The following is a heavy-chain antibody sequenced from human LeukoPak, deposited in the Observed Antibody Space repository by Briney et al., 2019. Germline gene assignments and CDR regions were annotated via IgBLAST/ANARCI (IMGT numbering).Heavy chain of an antibody. Sequence: PSETLSLTCTVSGDSISSYYWNWIRQPPGKGLEWIGYGHYSGSTNYNPSLKSRVTFSVDTSKNQFSLKLNSVTAADTAVYCCARWGEASALRVHAFDVWGQGTMVTVSS. CDR1: GDSISSYY. CDR3: ARWGEASALRVHAFDV. J-gene: IGHJ3*01. CDR2: GHYSGST. D-gene: IGHD3-10*01. V-gene: IGHV4-59*01.